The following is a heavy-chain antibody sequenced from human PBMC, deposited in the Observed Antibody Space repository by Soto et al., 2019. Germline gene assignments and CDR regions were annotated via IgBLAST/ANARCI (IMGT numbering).Heavy chain of an antibody. V-gene: IGHV1-3*01. J-gene: IGHJ6*02. CDR3: ARAFSRLETYYYRSGSYEGMDV. Sequence: ASVKVSCKASGYTFTSYAMHSVRQAPGRRLDWMGWINAGNGNTKYSQKFQGRVTITRDTSASTAYMELSSLRSEDTAVYYCARAFSRLETYYYRSGSYEGMDVWGQGTTVNVSS. CDR2: INAGNGNT. CDR1: GYTFTSYA. D-gene: IGHD3-10*01.